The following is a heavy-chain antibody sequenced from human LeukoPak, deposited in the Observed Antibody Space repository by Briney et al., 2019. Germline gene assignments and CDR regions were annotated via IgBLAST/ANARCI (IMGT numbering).Heavy chain of an antibody. J-gene: IGHJ4*02. D-gene: IGHD3-22*01. CDR2: IYYSGST. CDR3: ARVANYYDSSGNYQYYFDY. CDR1: GGSISSGGYY. V-gene: IGHV4-31*03. Sequence: PSETLSLTCTVSGGSISSGGYYWSWIRQHPGKGLEWIGYIYYSGSTYYNPSLKSRVTISVDTSKNQFSLKLSSVTAADTAVYYCARVANYYDSSGNYQYYFDYWGQGTLVTVSS.